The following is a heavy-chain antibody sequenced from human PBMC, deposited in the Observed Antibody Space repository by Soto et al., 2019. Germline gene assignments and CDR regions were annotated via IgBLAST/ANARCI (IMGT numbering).Heavy chain of an antibody. D-gene: IGHD3-22*01. V-gene: IGHV4-59*11. J-gene: IGHJ6*03. CDR1: GGSISGHY. CDR2: IYYSGST. CDR3: ATGPYYELMWHYYYMAV. Sequence: QVQLQESGPGLVKPSETLSLSCSVSGGSISGHYWSWVRQTPGKGLEWIGYIYYSGSTNYNPSLKSRVTISVDTSNTHSALRLTSLTPADTAVDYCATGPYYELMWHYYYMAVWGKGTTVTFSS.